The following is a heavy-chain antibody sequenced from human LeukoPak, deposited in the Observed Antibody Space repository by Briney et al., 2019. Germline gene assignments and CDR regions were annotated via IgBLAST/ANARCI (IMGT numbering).Heavy chain of an antibody. CDR1: GFTFSSYS. D-gene: IGHD5-12*01. V-gene: IGHV3-21*01. CDR2: ISSSSSYI. J-gene: IGHJ6*02. CDR3: ARDRIPYSGYDYYYYYGMDV. Sequence: GGSLRLSCAASGFTFSSYSMNWVRQAPGKGLEWVSSISSSSSYIYYADSVKGRFTISRDNAKNSLYLQMNSLRAEDTAVYYCARDRIPYSGYDYYYYYGMDVWGQGTTVTVSS.